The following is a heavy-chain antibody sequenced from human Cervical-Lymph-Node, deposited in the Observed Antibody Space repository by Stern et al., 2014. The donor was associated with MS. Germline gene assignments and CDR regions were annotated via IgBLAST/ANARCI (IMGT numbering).Heavy chain of an antibody. CDR3: ARDYEDTSMLFDH. Sequence: VQLVESGGAVVQPGRSLRISCAASGFTFSSYGMHWVRQATGKGLECVTVISYDGNHKYYAASVKGRFTISRDNSKNTLHLQMNSVTPDDTAIYYCARDYEDTSMLFDHWGQGTLVTVSS. D-gene: IGHD2-8*01. CDR1: GFTFSSYG. CDR2: ISYDGNHK. V-gene: IGHV3-30*03. J-gene: IGHJ4*02.